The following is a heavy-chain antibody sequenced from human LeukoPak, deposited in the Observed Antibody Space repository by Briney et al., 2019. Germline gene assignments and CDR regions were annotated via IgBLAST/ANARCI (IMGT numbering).Heavy chain of an antibody. J-gene: IGHJ4*02. CDR1: GESFSGYY. D-gene: IGHD5-12*01. Sequence: SETLSLTCAVYGESFSGYYWNWIRQPPGKGLEWIGEINHSGSTTNHNPSLKSRVTMSVDTSKNQFSLKMTSVTAADTAVYYCARKSGYARDYWGQGTLVIVSS. V-gene: IGHV4-34*01. CDR2: INHSGSTT. CDR3: ARKSGYARDY.